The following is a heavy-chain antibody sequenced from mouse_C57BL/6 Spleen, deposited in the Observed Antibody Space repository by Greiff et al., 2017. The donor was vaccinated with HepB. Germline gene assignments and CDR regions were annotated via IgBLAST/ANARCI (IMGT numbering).Heavy chain of an antibody. CDR3: ARSHYGSSHIDFDY. CDR2: INPSNGGT. Sequence: QVQLQQPGTELVKPGASVKLSCKASGYTFTNYWMHWVKQRPGQGLEWIGNINPSNGGTNYNEKFKSKATLTVDKSSSTAYLQLSSLTSEDSAVYDCARSHYGSSHIDFDYWGQGTTLTVSS. D-gene: IGHD1-1*01. J-gene: IGHJ2*01. V-gene: IGHV1-53*01. CDR1: GYTFTNYW.